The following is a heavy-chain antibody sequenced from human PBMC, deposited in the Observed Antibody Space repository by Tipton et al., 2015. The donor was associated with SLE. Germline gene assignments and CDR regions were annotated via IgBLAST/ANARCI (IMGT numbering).Heavy chain of an antibody. J-gene: IGHJ4*02. Sequence: TLSLTCTVSDGSIRSTNYYWGWIRQPPGKGLEWIGSIFYTGSTYYNPSLKSRVSFSIDTSKHQFSLKLNSVTAADTAVYYCATGHFDYWGQGSLVTVSS. V-gene: IGHV4-39*07. D-gene: IGHD1-14*01. CDR1: DGSIRSTNYY. CDR3: ATGHFDY. CDR2: IFYTGST.